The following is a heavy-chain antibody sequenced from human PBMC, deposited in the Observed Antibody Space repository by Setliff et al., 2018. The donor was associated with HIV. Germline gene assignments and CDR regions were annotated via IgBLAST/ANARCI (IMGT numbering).Heavy chain of an antibody. Sequence: SETLSLTCAVYGRSFSGYYWNWIRQSPGKGLEWIGEINHSGGTNYNPSLKSRVTMSIDTSKNQFSLNVSSVTAADTAVYYCARGWGQWGQGTLVTVSS. V-gene: IGHV4-34*01. CDR3: ARGWGQ. J-gene: IGHJ4*02. CDR1: GRSFSGYY. CDR2: INHSGGT. D-gene: IGHD7-27*01.